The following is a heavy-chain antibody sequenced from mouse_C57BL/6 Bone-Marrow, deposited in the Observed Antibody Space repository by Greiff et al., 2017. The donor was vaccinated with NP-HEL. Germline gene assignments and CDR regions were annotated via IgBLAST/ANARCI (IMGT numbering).Heavy chain of an antibody. D-gene: IGHD1-1*01. CDR1: GFPITSGYY. CDR3: AGGGGTTVVAPYAMDY. J-gene: IGHJ4*01. V-gene: IGHV12-3*01. CDR2: ITHSGET. Sequence: VQLQQSGPGLVKPSQSLFLTCSITGFPITSGYYWIWIRQSPGKPLEWMGYITHSGETFYNPSLQSPISITRETSKNQFFLQLNSVTTEDTAMYYCAGGGGTTVVAPYAMDYWGQGTSVTVSS.